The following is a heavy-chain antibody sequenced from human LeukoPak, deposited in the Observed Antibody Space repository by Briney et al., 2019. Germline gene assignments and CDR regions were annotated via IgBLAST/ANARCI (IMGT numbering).Heavy chain of an antibody. Sequence: SQTLSLTCAISGDSVSSNSAAWSWIRQSPSRGLEWLGRTYYRSKWYNDYAVSVKSRITINPDTSKNQFSLQLNSVTPEDTAVYYCARVVAGYSSGRRMSYWYFDLWGRGTLVTVSS. CDR1: GDSVSSNSAA. CDR3: ARVVAGYSSGRRMSYWYFDL. D-gene: IGHD6-19*01. V-gene: IGHV6-1*01. J-gene: IGHJ2*01. CDR2: TYYRSKWYN.